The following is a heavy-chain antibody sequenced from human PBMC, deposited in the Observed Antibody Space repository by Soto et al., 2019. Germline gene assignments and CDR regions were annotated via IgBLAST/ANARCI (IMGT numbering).Heavy chain of an antibody. D-gene: IGHD6-13*01. J-gene: IGHJ6*02. CDR1: GGSIGSYY. V-gene: IGHV4-59*13. Sequence: SETLSLTCTVTGGSIGSYYWSWIRQAPGRGLEWIGCVYYSDGTNYNPSLKSRATMSMDKSNNQFSLRLRSVTAADTAVYYCARTESSSWSFFYYGMDVWGQGTTVTVSS. CDR2: VYYSDGT. CDR3: ARTESSSWSFFYYGMDV.